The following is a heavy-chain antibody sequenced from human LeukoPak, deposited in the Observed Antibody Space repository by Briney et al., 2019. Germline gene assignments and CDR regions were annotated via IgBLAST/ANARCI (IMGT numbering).Heavy chain of an antibody. Sequence: PSETLSLTCTVSGGSLSSYYWSWIRQPAGKGLEWIGRIYTSGSTNYNPSLTSRVTMSVDTSKNQFSMKLSSVTAADTAVYYCARGPHGFWSGRFDYWGQGTLVTVSS. CDR1: GGSLSSYY. CDR2: IYTSGST. V-gene: IGHV4-4*07. J-gene: IGHJ4*02. CDR3: ARGPHGFWSGRFDY. D-gene: IGHD3-3*01.